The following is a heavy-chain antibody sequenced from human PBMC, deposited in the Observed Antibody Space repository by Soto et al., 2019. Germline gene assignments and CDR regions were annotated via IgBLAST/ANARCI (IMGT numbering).Heavy chain of an antibody. D-gene: IGHD1-1*01. Sequence: HAPGQGLEWMGIINPSGGSTSYAQKFQGRVTMTRDTSTSTVYMELSSLRSEDTAVYYCASEAKTKIFDYWGHGTLVPVFS. CDR3: ASEAKTKIFDY. V-gene: IGHV1-46*03. J-gene: IGHJ4*01. CDR2: INPSGGST.